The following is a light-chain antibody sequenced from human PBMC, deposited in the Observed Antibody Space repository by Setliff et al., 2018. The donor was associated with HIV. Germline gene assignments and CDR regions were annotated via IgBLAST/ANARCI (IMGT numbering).Light chain of an antibody. V-gene: IGLV1-44*01. Sequence: QSALAQPPSTSGTPGQKVSISCSGSSSNIGANTVSWYQHLPGTAPKLVIYQDDRRPSGGPARFSCSKSGTSASLAISGLQSEDEADYYCAAWDDSLKGPVFGSGTKVTVL. J-gene: IGLJ1*01. CDR3: AAWDDSLKGPV. CDR1: SSNIGANT. CDR2: QDD.